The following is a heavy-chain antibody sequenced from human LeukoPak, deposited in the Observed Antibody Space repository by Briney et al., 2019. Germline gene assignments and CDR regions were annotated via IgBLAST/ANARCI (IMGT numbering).Heavy chain of an antibody. CDR3: ARGRGSFDY. J-gene: IGHJ4*02. CDR2: ISYDGSNK. V-gene: IGHV3-30-3*01. D-gene: IGHD3-10*01. CDR1: GFTFTSYA. Sequence: PGGSLRLSCAASGFTFTSYAMHWVRQAPGKGRGWVAAISYDGSNKYYADSVKGRFTISRDNSKNTLYLQVNSLKPEDTAVYYCARGRGSFDYWGQGTLVAVSS.